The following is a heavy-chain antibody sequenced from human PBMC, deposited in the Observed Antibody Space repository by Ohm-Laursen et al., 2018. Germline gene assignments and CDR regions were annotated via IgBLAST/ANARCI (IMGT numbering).Heavy chain of an antibody. CDR3: AKTWLFRGYDYYFDY. CDR2: ISSSGSTI. D-gene: IGHD5-12*01. Sequence: SLRLSCAASGFTFSDNYMSWIRQAPGKGLEWVSYISSSGSTIYYADSVKGRFTISRDNAKNSLYLQMNSLRAEDTAVYYCAKTWLFRGYDYYFDYWGQGTLVTVSS. J-gene: IGHJ4*02. CDR1: GFTFSDNY. V-gene: IGHV3-11*04.